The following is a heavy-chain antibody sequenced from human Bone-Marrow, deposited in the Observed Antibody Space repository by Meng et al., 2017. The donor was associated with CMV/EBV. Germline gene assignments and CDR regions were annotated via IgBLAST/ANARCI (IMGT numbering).Heavy chain of an antibody. V-gene: IGHV1-18*01. Sequence: ASVKVSCKASGYTFTSYGISWVRQAPGQGLEWMGWISAYNGNTNYAQKLQGRVTMTTDTSTSTAYMELRSLRSDDTAVYYCARDSSSSGWYSGLDYWGQGTLAAVSS. D-gene: IGHD6-19*01. J-gene: IGHJ4*02. CDR2: ISAYNGNT. CDR3: ARDSSSSGWYSGLDY. CDR1: GYTFTSYG.